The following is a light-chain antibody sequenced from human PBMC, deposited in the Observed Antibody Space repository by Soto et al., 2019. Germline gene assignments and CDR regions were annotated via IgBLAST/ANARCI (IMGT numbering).Light chain of an antibody. Sequence: EIVLTQSPDTLSLPPGERASLSCRASQSVSSSDLAWYQHKPGQAPRLLIFGASNRASGVPDKFSGSGSGTDFNLTISRLEPEDFAVYYCQHFLASSPTITFGGGTKVETK. J-gene: IGKJ4*01. V-gene: IGKV3-20*01. CDR2: GAS. CDR1: QSVSSSD. CDR3: QHFLASSPTIT.